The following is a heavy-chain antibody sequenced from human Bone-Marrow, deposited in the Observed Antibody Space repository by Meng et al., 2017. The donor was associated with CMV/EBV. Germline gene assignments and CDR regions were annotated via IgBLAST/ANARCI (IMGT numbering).Heavy chain of an antibody. CDR2: MYPGGSDT. V-gene: IGHV5-51*01. CDR3: ARLRFLEWNSFDY. D-gene: IGHD3-3*01. Sequence: KVSCKGSGYSFTTYWIAWVRQMPGKGLEWMGIMYPGGSDTRYSPSFQGQVTISADKSISTAYLQWNSLKASDTAMYYCARLRFLEWNSFDYWGQGTLVTVSS. J-gene: IGHJ4*02. CDR1: GYSFTTYW.